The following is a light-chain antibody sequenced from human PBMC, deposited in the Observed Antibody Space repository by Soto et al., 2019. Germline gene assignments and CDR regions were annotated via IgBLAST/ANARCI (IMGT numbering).Light chain of an antibody. CDR2: EVS. J-gene: IGLJ2*01. CDR1: SSDVGGYNY. Sequence: QSALTQPASVSGSPGQSITISCTGTSSDVGGYNYVSWYQQHPGKAPKLMIYEVSNRPSGVPVRFSGSKSDTSASLAISGLQSEDEGDYYCAAWDDRLSGVVFGGGTQLTVL. CDR3: AAWDDRLSGVV. V-gene: IGLV2-14*01.